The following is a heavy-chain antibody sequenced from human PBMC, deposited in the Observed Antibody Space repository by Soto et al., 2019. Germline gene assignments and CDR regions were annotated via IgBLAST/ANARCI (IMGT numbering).Heavy chain of an antibody. Sequence: QVQLQQWGAGLLKPSETLSLTCAVYGGSFSGYYWSWIRQPPGKGLEWIGEINHSGSTNYNPSLKSRVTISVDTSKNQFSLKLSSVTAADTAVYYCARGRRYYYDSSGYYAFFGYWGQGTLVTVSS. D-gene: IGHD3-22*01. V-gene: IGHV4-34*01. CDR2: INHSGST. CDR1: GGSFSGYY. CDR3: ARGRRYYYDSSGYYAFFGY. J-gene: IGHJ4*02.